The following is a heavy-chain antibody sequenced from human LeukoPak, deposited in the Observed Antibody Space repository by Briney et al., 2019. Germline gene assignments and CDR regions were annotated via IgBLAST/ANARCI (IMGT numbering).Heavy chain of an antibody. D-gene: IGHD3-3*01. CDR1: GGSISSGDYY. J-gene: IGHJ4*02. V-gene: IGHV4-30-4*08. Sequence: PSQTLSLTCTVSGGSISSGDYYWSWIRQPPGKGLEWIGYICYSGSTYYNPSLKSRVTISVDTSKNQFSLKLSSVTAADTAVYYCARTYYDFWSGYYTLFDYWGQGTLVTVSS. CDR3: ARTYYDFWSGYYTLFDY. CDR2: ICYSGST.